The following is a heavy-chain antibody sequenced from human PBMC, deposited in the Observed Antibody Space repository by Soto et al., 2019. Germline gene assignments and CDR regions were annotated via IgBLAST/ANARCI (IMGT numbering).Heavy chain of an antibody. V-gene: IGHV4-34*01. CDR1: GGSFSGYY. CDR2: INHSGST. J-gene: IGHJ3*02. CDR3: ARKDVAFDI. Sequence: SETLSLTCAVSGGSFSGYYWSWIRQPPGKGLEWIGEINHSGSTNYNPSLKSRVTISVDTSKNQFSLKLSSVTAADTAVYYCARKDVAFDIWGQGTMVTVSS.